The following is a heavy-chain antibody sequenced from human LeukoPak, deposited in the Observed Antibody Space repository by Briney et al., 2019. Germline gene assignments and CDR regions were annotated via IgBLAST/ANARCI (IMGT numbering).Heavy chain of an antibody. V-gene: IGHV3-30*04. CDR3: ARDSSGSYNWFDP. CDR1: GFSFATYD. D-gene: IGHD6-19*01. J-gene: IGHJ5*02. CDR2: ISYDGSNE. Sequence: PGGSLRLSCAVSGFSFATYDVHWVRQAPGRGLEWVAVISYDGSNEYYPDSVKGRFTISRDNSKNTLYLQMNSLRAEDTAVYYCARDSSGSYNWFDPWGQGTLVTVSS.